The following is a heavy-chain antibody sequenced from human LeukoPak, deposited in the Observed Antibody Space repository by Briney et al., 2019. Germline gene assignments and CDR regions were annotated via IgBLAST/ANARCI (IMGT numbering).Heavy chain of an antibody. Sequence: SGPTLVNPTQTLTLTCTFSGFSLSTGGMRVSWIRQPPGKALEWLARIDWDDDKFYSTSLKTRLTISKDTSKNQVVLTMTNMDPVDTATYYCARTVEVRGVFGASYYSDYWGQGTLVTVSS. J-gene: IGHJ4*02. D-gene: IGHD3-10*01. V-gene: IGHV2-70*04. CDR1: GFSLSTGGMR. CDR2: IDWDDDK. CDR3: ARTVEVRGVFGASYYSDY.